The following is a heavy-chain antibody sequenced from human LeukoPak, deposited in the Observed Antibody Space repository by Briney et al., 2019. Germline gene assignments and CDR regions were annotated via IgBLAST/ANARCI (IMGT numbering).Heavy chain of an antibody. J-gene: IGHJ4*02. Sequence: GGSLRLSCAAPGFTFGSHWMAWVRQAPGKGLEWVATVSQDGSGEYYVGSVKGGFTISRDDAKNLLYLQMNSLRAEDTAVYYCARYTRCFDYWGQGTLVAASS. V-gene: IGHV3-7*01. D-gene: IGHD2-2*02. CDR2: VSQDGSGE. CDR1: GFTFGSHW. CDR3: ARYTRCFDY.